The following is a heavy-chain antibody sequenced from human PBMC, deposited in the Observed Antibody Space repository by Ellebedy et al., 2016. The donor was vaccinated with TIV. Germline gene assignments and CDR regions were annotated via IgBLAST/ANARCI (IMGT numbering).Heavy chain of an antibody. Sequence: GGSLRLSXEASGFSFDMFSMNWVRQAPGKGLEWVSYISSSSSNIYYAQSMKGRFTVSRDNAKSSVYLQMNGLRVEDTAVYYCARAYGDFKTDSFDYWGQGTLVTVS. CDR1: GFSFDMFS. J-gene: IGHJ4*02. V-gene: IGHV3-48*04. CDR2: ISSSSSNI. CDR3: ARAYGDFKTDSFDY. D-gene: IGHD4-17*01.